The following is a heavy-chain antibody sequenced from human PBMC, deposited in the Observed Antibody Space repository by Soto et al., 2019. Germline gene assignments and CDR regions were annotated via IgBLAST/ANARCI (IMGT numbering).Heavy chain of an antibody. Sequence: SETLSLTCTVSGGSISSGGYYWRWIRQHPGKGLEWIGYIYYSGSTYYNPSLKSRVTISVDTSKNQFSLKLSSVTAADTAVYYCARAITDYYDSSGYYHNYFDYWGQGTLVTVSS. D-gene: IGHD3-22*01. CDR2: IYYSGST. CDR3: ARAITDYYDSSGYYHNYFDY. J-gene: IGHJ4*02. CDR1: GGSISSGGYY. V-gene: IGHV4-31*03.